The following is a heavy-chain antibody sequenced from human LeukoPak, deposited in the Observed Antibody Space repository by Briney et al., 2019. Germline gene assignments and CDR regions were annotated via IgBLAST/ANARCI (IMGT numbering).Heavy chain of an antibody. D-gene: IGHD3-16*02. CDR3: ARANYDYIWGSYRPTVYYFDY. CDR2: INHSGST. J-gene: IGHJ4*02. CDR1: GGSFSGYY. V-gene: IGHV4-34*01. Sequence: SETLSLTRAVNGGSFSGYYWSWIRQPPGKGLEWIGEINHSGSTNYNPSLKSRVTISVDTSKNQFSLKLSSVTAADTAVYYCARANYDYIWGSYRPTVYYFDYWGQGTLVTVSS.